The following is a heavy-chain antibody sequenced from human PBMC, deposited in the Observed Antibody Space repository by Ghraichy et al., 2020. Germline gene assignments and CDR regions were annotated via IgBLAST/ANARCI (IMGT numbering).Heavy chain of an antibody. Sequence: GGSLRLSCAASGFTFSTYAMSWVRQAPGKGLEWVSAISGSGGTTNYADSVKGRFTISRDNSKNTLYLQMNSLRAEDTAVYYCAKALIAAYYFDYWGQGTLVTVSS. CDR2: ISGSGGTT. CDR1: GFTFSTYA. CDR3: AKALIAAYYFDY. V-gene: IGHV3-23*01. D-gene: IGHD6-6*01. J-gene: IGHJ4*02.